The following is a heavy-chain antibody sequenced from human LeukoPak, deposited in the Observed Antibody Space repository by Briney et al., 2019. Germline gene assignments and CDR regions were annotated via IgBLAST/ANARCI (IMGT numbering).Heavy chain of an antibody. J-gene: IGHJ4*02. D-gene: IGHD3-10*01. CDR1: GGSFSGYY. Sequence: SETLSLTCAVYGGSFSGYYWSWIHQPPGKGLEWIGEINHSGSTNYNPSLKSRVTMSVDTSKNQFSLKLSSVTAADTAVYYCARVMVGTMVLDYWGQGTLVTVSS. CDR2: INHSGST. V-gene: IGHV4-34*01. CDR3: ARVMVGTMVLDY.